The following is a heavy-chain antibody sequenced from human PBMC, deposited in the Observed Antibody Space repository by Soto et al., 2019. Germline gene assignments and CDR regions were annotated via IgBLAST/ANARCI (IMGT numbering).Heavy chain of an antibody. V-gene: IGHV4-4*02. CDR2: IFHDGTA. Sequence: QVKLQESGPGLATPSGTLSLTCAVSGVSISSGNWWTWVRQSPQRGLEYIGEIFHDGTANYYPSFERLVAISVDTSKNQFSLKLTSVTAADTAIYFCARLVYDTRLNYMYFDFCGQGTLVTVSS. J-gene: IGHJ4*02. CDR1: GVSISSGNW. D-gene: IGHD3-10*01. CDR3: ARLVYDTRLNYMYFDF.